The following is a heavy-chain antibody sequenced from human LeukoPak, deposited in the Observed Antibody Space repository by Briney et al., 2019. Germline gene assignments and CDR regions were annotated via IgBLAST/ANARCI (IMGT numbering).Heavy chain of an antibody. J-gene: IGHJ6*02. CDR1: GFTFNRYW. D-gene: IGHD3/OR15-3a*01. Sequence: GGSLRLSCTASGFTFNRYWMHWVRQAPGKGLVWVSRISPDGNSATYADSVKGRFTISRDNAKNTLYLQMNSLRAEDSAVYYCVSLDGVYYYHMDVWGQGTTVIVSS. CDR2: ISPDGNSA. V-gene: IGHV3-74*03. CDR3: VSLDGVYYYHMDV.